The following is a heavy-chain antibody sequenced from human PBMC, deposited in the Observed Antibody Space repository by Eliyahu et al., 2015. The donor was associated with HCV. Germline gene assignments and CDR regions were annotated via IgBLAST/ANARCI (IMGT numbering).Heavy chain of an antibody. Sequence: EVQLVESGGGLIQPGGSLRLSCAASGFTVSSNYMSWVRQAPGKGLEWVSVXYSGGSTYYADSVKGRFTISRDNSKNTLYLQMNSLRAEDTAVYYCASTPLSSTVTTYSPLGFHYFWGQGTLVTVSS. CDR3: ASTPLSSTVTTYSPLGFHYF. CDR1: GFTVSSNY. V-gene: IGHV3-53*01. CDR2: XYSGGST. J-gene: IGHJ4*02. D-gene: IGHD4-17*01.